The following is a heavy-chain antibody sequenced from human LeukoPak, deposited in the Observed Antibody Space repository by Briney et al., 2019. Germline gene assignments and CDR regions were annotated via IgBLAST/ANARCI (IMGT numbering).Heavy chain of an antibody. Sequence: SETLSLTCTVSGGSISSGGYYWSWIRQHPGKGLEWIAYIYYSGSTYYNPSLKSRVTISVDTSNNQFSLKLSFVTAADTAVYYCARLNRDYYYMDVWGKGTTVTVSS. D-gene: IGHD1-14*01. CDR1: GGSISSGGYY. V-gene: IGHV4-31*03. J-gene: IGHJ6*03. CDR3: ARLNRDYYYMDV. CDR2: IYYSGST.